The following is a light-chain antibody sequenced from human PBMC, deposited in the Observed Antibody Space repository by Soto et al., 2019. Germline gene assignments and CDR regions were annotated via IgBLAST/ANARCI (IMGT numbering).Light chain of an antibody. Sequence: DIQMTQSPYSLSASVGDRFTITCRASQSISDFLTWYQQKPGKAPKLLIYAASTLQSGVPSRFSGSGSGTDFTLTISSLEPEDFAVYYCQQRNDWPPTFGQGTKVDI. CDR3: QQRNDWPPT. V-gene: IGKV1-39*01. CDR1: QSISDF. J-gene: IGKJ1*01. CDR2: AAS.